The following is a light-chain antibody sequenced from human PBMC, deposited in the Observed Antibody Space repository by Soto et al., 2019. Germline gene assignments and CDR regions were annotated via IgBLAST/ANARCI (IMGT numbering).Light chain of an antibody. CDR1: QSVSSTY. J-gene: IGKJ4*01. CDR2: GAS. V-gene: IGKV3-20*01. Sequence: IVLTQSPGTLSLSPGERATLSCRASQSVSSTYLAWYQQKPGQAPRLLIYGASSRATGIPDRFSGSGSGTDFTLTISRLEPEDFAVYYCQQYGSLPKLTFGGGTKVEIE. CDR3: QQYGSLPKLT.